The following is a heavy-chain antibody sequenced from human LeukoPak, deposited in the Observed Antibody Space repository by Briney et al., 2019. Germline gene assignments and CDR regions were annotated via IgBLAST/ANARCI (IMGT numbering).Heavy chain of an antibody. CDR3: ARFRNGILTGYYWPLDY. CDR1: GYTFTSYG. CDR2: ISAYNGNT. D-gene: IGHD3-9*01. J-gene: IGHJ4*02. Sequence: ASVRVSCKASGYTFTSYGISWVRQAPGQGLEWMGWISAYNGNTNYAQKLQGRVTMTTDTSTSTAYMELRSLRSDDTAVYYCARFRNGILTGYYWPLDYWGQGTLVTVSS. V-gene: IGHV1-18*01.